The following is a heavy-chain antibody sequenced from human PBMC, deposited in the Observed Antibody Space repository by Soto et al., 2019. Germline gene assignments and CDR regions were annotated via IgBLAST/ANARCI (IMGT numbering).Heavy chain of an antibody. CDR3: ARDPRMYYDFWSGYYGAFDI. V-gene: IGHV1-18*01. Sequence: ASVKVSSKASGYTFTSYGLSWVRQAPGQGLEWMGWISAYNGNTNYAQKLQGRVTMTTDTSTSTAYMELRSLRSDDTAVYYCARDPRMYYDFWSGYYGAFDIWGQGTMVTVSS. D-gene: IGHD3-3*01. J-gene: IGHJ3*02. CDR2: ISAYNGNT. CDR1: GYTFTSYG.